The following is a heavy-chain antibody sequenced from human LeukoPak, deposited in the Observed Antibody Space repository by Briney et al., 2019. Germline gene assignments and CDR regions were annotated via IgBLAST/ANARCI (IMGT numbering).Heavy chain of an antibody. CDR3: ARAGGYCGRISCPYYFDY. CDR1: GYTFTSYD. J-gene: IGHJ4*02. Sequence: ASVKVSCKASGYTFTSYDINWVRQATGQGLEWMGWMNPNSGNTGYAQKFQGRVTMTRNTSISTAYMELSRLRSEDTAVYYCARAGGYCGRISCPYYFDYWGQGTLLTVSS. V-gene: IGHV1-8*01. CDR2: MNPNSGNT. D-gene: IGHD2-15*01.